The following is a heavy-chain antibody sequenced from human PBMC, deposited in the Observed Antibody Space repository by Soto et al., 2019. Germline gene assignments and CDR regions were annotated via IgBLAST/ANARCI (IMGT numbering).Heavy chain of an antibody. J-gene: IGHJ5*02. CDR1: GGSISSSSYY. CDR3: ARVLGYCSGGSCYSGGWFDP. D-gene: IGHD2-15*01. CDR2: IYYSGST. V-gene: IGHV4-39*07. Sequence: SETLSLTCTVTGGSISSSSYYWGWIRQPPGKGLEWIGSIYYSGSTNYNPSLKSRVTISVDRSKNQFSLKLSSVTAADTAVYYCARVLGYCSGGSCYSGGWFDPWGQGTLVTVSS.